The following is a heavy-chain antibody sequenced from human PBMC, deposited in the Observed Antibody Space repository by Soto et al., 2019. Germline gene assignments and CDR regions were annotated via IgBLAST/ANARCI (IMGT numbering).Heavy chain of an antibody. V-gene: IGHV4-59*01. CDR2: IYYSGST. CDR1: GGSISSYY. Sequence: SETLSLTCTVSGGSISSYYWSWIRQPPGKGLEWIGYIYYSGSTNYNPSLKSRVTISVDTSKNQFSLKLSSVTAADTAVYYCAREAEGCFAYWGQGTLVTVSS. CDR3: AREAEGCFAY. J-gene: IGHJ4*02.